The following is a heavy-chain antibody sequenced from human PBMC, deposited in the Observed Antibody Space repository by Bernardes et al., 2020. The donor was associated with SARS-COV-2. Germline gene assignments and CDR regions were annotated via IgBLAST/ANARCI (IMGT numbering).Heavy chain of an antibody. D-gene: IGHD5-12*01. CDR1: GFTFTNYA. CDR2: ISATGGGT. J-gene: IGHJ6*02. Sequence: GGSLRLSCAASGFTFTNYAMTWVRQAPGKGLEWVSSISATGGGTYYADSVQGRFTVSRDYSTNTLYLQMDSLRAEDTAIYYCAKEAYSAYLGTYYFYFGLGFWCQWTTVSVSS. CDR3: AKEAYSAYLGTYYFYFGLGF. V-gene: IGHV3-23*01.